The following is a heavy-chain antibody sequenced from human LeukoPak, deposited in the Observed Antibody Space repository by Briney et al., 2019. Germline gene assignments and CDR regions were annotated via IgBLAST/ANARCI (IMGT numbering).Heavy chain of an antibody. Sequence: SETLSLTCTVSGGSISSSGYYWGWIRQPPGKGLEWMGSIDYSGSTYYNPSLKSRVTISVDTSKNQFSLKLSSVTAADTAVYYCASDYGRRSAGANYWGQGTLVTVSS. CDR3: ASDYGRRSAGANY. CDR1: GGSISSSGYY. CDR2: IDYSGST. J-gene: IGHJ4*02. V-gene: IGHV4-39*07. D-gene: IGHD4-17*01.